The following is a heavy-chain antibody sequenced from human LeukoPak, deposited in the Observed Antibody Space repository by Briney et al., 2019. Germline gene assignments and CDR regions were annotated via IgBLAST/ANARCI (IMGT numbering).Heavy chain of an antibody. CDR2: IGGSGSTT. V-gene: IGHV3-23*01. CDR1: GFTFSSYA. Sequence: GGSLRLSCAASGFTFSSYAMSWVRQAPGKGLEWVSAIGGSGSTTYYADSVKGRFTISRDNSKNTLYLQINSLRAEDTAVYYCAKDPTSGYSSSWYSTGGAFDIWGQGTMVTVSS. CDR3: AKDPTSGYSSSWYSTGGAFDI. D-gene: IGHD6-13*01. J-gene: IGHJ3*02.